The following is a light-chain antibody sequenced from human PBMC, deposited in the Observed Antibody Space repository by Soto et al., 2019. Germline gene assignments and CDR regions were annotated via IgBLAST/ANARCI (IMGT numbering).Light chain of an antibody. CDR2: NAS. V-gene: IGKV3-15*01. CDR3: QQYNNWPPYT. CDR1: QSVSSK. J-gene: IGKJ2*01. Sequence: DTLMTQSPATLSVSPGERATLSCRASQSVSSKLGWYQQKPGQAPRLLIYNASTRATDIPARFSGSGSGTEFTLSISSLQSEDFAVYYCQQYNNWPPYTFGQGTKLEI.